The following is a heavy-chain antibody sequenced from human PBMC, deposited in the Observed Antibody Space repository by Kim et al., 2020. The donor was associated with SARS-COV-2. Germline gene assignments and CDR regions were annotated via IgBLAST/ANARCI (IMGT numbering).Heavy chain of an antibody. J-gene: IGHJ3*02. D-gene: IGHD2-21*01. Sequence: DSVTGRLTSSRDNTKNTLDLQMNSLRAEDTAVYYCAKDYVVVIATYAFDIWGQGTMVTVSS. V-gene: IGHV3-23*01. CDR3: AKDYVVVIATYAFDI.